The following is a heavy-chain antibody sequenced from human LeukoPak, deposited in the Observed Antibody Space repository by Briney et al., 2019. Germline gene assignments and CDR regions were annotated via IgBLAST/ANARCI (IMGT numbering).Heavy chain of an antibody. Sequence: GGSLRLSCAASGFNFDDYAMHWVRQAPGKGLEWVSGISWNSKNIAYADSVKGRFTISRDNAKNSLYLQMNSLRAEDTALYYCAKDRYGSASRGVFDYWGQGTLVTVSS. CDR1: GFNFDDYA. D-gene: IGHD3-10*01. V-gene: IGHV3-9*01. CDR2: ISWNSKNI. J-gene: IGHJ4*02. CDR3: AKDRYGSASRGVFDY.